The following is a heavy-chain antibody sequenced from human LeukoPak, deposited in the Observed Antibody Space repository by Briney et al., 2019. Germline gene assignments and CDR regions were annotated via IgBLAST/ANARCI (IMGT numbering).Heavy chain of an antibody. CDR2: IIPILGIA. D-gene: IGHD3-10*01. V-gene: IGHV1-69*04. Sequence: ASVNVSCKASGGTFSSYAISWVRPAPGQGLEWMGRIIPILGIANYAQKFQGRVTITADKSTSTAYMELSSLRSEDTAVYYCAREPITMVRGVFDYWGQGTLVTVSS. CDR1: GGTFSSYA. CDR3: AREPITMVRGVFDY. J-gene: IGHJ4*02.